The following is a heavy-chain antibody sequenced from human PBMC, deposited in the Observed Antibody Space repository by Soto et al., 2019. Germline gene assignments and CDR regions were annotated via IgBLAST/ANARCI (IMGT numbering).Heavy chain of an antibody. J-gene: IGHJ4*02. V-gene: IGHV1-46*01. D-gene: IGHD6-13*01. CDR1: GYTFTNYY. CDR3: ARGLAAGDY. CDR2: INPNGGST. Sequence: QVQLVQSGAEVKKPGASVKLSCKASGYTFTNYYIHWVRQAPGQGLEWMAIINPNGGSTNYAQKFQGRVTLNIDTSTSTVYMDLSSLKSEDTAVYYCARGLAAGDYWGQGTLVTVSS.